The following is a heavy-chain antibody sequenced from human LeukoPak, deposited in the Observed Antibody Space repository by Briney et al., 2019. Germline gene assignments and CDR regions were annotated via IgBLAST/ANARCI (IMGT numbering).Heavy chain of an antibody. CDR3: AREDIVGATSGLRTAFDI. V-gene: IGHV3-53*01. CDR1: GFTVSSNY. D-gene: IGHD1-26*01. CDR2: IYSGGST. Sequence: SGGSLRLSCAASGFTVSSNYMSWVRQAPGKGLEWVSVIYSGGSTYYADSVKGRFTISRDNSKNTLYLQMYSLRAEDTAVYYCAREDIVGATSGLRTAFDIWGQGTMVTVSS. J-gene: IGHJ3*02.